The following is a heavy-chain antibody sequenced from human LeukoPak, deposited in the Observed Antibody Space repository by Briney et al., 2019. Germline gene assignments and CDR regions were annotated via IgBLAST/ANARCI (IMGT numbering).Heavy chain of an antibody. CDR3: ARGNWAFDY. J-gene: IGHJ4*02. V-gene: IGHV1-2*02. Sequence: ASVKVSCKASGYTFTSYDINWVRQAPGQGLEWMGWINPNSGGTNYAQKFQGRVTMTRDTSISTAYMELSRLRSDDTAVYYCARGNWAFDYWGQGTLVTVSS. CDR2: INPNSGGT. D-gene: IGHD1-1*01. CDR1: GYTFTSYD.